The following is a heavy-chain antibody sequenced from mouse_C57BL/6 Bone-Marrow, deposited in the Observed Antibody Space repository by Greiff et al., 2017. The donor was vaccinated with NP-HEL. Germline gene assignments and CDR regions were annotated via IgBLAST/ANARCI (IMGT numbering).Heavy chain of an antibody. Sequence: LQESGAELARPGASVKLSCKASGYTFTSYGISWVKQRTGQGLEWIGEIYPRSGNTYYNEKFKGKATLTADKSSSTAYMELRSLTSEDSAVYFCARGSNYPHAMDYWGQGTSVTVSS. CDR2: IYPRSGNT. CDR1: GYTFTSYG. V-gene: IGHV1-81*01. CDR3: ARGSNYPHAMDY. D-gene: IGHD2-5*01. J-gene: IGHJ4*01.